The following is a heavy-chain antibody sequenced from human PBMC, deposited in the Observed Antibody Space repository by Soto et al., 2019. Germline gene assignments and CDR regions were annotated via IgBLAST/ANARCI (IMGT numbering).Heavy chain of an antibody. CDR3: ARDRGYPDSFDT. J-gene: IGHJ3*02. Sequence: EVQLVESGGGLVQPGESLRLSCAASGFNFSPYWMHWVRQAPGKGLEWISHIGGGGFTTIYADSVKGRFTISRDDAKSTLYLQMNSLGSEDMAVYYCARDRGYPDSFDTWGQGTVVTVSS. CDR1: GFNFSPYW. D-gene: IGHD3-10*01. CDR2: IGGGGFTT. V-gene: IGHV3-74*01.